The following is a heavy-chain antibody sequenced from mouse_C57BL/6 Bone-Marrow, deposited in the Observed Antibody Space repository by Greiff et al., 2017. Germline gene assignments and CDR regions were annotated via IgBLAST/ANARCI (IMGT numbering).Heavy chain of an antibody. D-gene: IGHD1-1*01. V-gene: IGHV3-6*01. CDR2: ISYDGSN. CDR3: ARGADYYYGSSYDYFDY. CDR1: GYSITSGYY. Sequence: ESGPGLVKPSQSLSLTCSVTGYSITSGYYWNWIRQFPGNKLEWMGYISYDGSNNYNPSLKNRISITRDTSKNQFFLKLNSVTTEDTATYYCARGADYYYGSSYDYFDYWGQGTTLTVSS. J-gene: IGHJ2*01.